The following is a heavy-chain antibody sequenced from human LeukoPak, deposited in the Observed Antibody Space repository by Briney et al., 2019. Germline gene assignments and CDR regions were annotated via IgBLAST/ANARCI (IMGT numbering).Heavy chain of an antibody. J-gene: IGHJ5*02. V-gene: IGHV4-59*08. CDR1: GVSSSSYY. CDR3: ARRGGGHYYGSGSSWFDP. CDR2: IYYSGST. Sequence: SENLSRTCTGFGVSSSSYYWSWIRQPPGKGLEWIGYIYYSGSTNYNPSLKSRVTISVDTSKNQFSLKLSSVTAANTAVYYCARRGGGHYYGSGSSWFDPWGQGTLVTVSS. D-gene: IGHD3-10*01.